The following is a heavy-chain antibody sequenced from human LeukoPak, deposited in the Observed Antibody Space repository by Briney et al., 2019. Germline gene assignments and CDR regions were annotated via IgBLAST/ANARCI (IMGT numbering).Heavy chain of an antibody. J-gene: IGHJ6*03. CDR2: ISAYNGNT. CDR3: AREYRGCSSTSCSLYYYYYYMDV. Sequence: ASVKVSCKASGYTFTSYGISWVRQAPGQGLEWMGWISAYNGNTNYAQKLQGRVTMTRDTSISTAYMELSRLRSDDTAVYYCAREYRGCSSTSCSLYYYYYYMDVWGKGTTVTVSS. V-gene: IGHV1-18*01. CDR1: GYTFTSYG. D-gene: IGHD2-2*01.